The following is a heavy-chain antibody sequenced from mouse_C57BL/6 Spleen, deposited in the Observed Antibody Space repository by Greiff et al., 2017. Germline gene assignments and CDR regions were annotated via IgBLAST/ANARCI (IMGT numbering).Heavy chain of an antibody. D-gene: IGHD3-1*01. J-gene: IGHJ3*01. Sequence: QVQLKQPGAELVRPGSSVKLSCKASGYTFTSYWMDWVKQRPGQGLEWIGNIYPSDSETHYNQKFKDKATLTVDKSSSTAYMQLSSLTSEDSAVYYCARSGSPGFAYWGQGTLVTVSA. CDR3: ARSGSPGFAY. V-gene: IGHV1-61*01. CDR2: IYPSDSET. CDR1: GYTFTSYW.